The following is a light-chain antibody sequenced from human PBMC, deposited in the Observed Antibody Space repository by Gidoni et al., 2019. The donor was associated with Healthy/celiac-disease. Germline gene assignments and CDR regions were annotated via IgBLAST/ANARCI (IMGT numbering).Light chain of an antibody. Sequence: IQMTQSPSSFSASTGDRVTITCRASQGISSYLDWYQQKPGKAPKLLIYDASTLQSGVPSRFSGSGSGTDFTLTISCLQSEDFATYYCQQYYSYPWTFXQXTKVEIK. CDR3: QQYYSYPWT. CDR2: DAS. CDR1: QGISSY. J-gene: IGKJ1*01. V-gene: IGKV1-8*01.